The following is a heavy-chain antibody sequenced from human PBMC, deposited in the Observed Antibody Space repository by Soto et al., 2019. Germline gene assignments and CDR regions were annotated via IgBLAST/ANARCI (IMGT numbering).Heavy chain of an antibody. D-gene: IGHD1-26*01. CDR3: ARVDSGSYPYYYYYGMDV. CDR2: IFSNDEK. CDR1: GFSLSNARMG. V-gene: IGHV2-26*01. Sequence: SGPTLVNPTETLTLTCTVSGFSLSNARMGVSWIRQPPGKALEWLAHIFSNDEKSYSTSLKSRLTISKDTSKSQVVLTMTNMDPVDTATYYCARVDSGSYPYYYYYGMDVWGQGTTVTVSS. J-gene: IGHJ6*02.